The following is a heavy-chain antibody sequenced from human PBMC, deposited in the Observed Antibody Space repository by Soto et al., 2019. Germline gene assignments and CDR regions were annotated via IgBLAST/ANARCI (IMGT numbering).Heavy chain of an antibody. CDR2: ISSSSSYI. V-gene: IGHV3-21*01. CDR3: ARDKAYYDFWSGYSNWFDP. J-gene: IGHJ5*02. D-gene: IGHD3-3*01. CDR1: GFTFSSHS. Sequence: GGSLRLSCAASGFTFSSHSMNWVRQAPGKGLEWVSSISSSSSYIYYADSVKGRFTISRDNAKNSLYLQMNSLRAEDTAVYYCARDKAYYDFWSGYSNWFDPWGQGTLVTVSS.